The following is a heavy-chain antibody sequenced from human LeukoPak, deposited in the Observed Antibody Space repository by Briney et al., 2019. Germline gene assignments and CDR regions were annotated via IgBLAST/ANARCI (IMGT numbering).Heavy chain of an antibody. CDR1: GFTVSNNY. CDR2: IYSGGST. D-gene: IGHD7-27*01. CDR3: AKETSNWGSRLFDY. J-gene: IGHJ4*02. V-gene: IGHV3-53*01. Sequence: PGGSLRLSCVASGFTVSNNYMSWVRQAPGTGLEWVSVIYSGGSTYYADSVKGRFTISRDKSKNTLYLQMNSLRAEDTAVYYCAKETSNWGSRLFDYWGQGTLVTVSS.